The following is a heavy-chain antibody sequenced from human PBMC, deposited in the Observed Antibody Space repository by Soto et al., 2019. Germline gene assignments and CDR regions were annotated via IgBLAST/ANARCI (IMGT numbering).Heavy chain of an antibody. CDR2: INHSGST. V-gene: IGHV4-34*01. Sequence: QVQLQQWGAGLLKPSETLSLTCAVYGGSLSGYYWSWMRQPRGKGLEWIGEINHSGSTNYNPSLKSRVTRSVDTSKNQFSPKLSSVPAADTAVYYCARGWGRIFDYWGQGTLVTVSS. D-gene: IGHD7-27*01. J-gene: IGHJ4*02. CDR1: GGSLSGYY. CDR3: ARGWGRIFDY.